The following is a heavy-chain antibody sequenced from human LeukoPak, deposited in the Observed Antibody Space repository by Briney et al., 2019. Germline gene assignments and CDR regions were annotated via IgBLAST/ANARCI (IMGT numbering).Heavy chain of an antibody. V-gene: IGHV3-7*01. Sequence: PGGSLRLSCAASGFTFSNYWMTWVRQAPGKGLEWVANIKQDESEKYYVDSVKGRFTVSRDNSKNSVYLQMNSLRAEDTAMYYCATPVGGVWSFDYWGRGTLVTVSS. J-gene: IGHJ4*02. CDR1: GFTFSNYW. CDR3: ATPVGGVWSFDY. CDR2: IKQDESEK. D-gene: IGHD2-15*01.